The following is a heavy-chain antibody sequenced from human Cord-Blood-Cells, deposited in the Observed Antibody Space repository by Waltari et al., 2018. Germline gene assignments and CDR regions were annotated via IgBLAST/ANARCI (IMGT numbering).Heavy chain of an antibody. Sequence: EVQLVESGGGLVKPGGSLRRSCAASGFTLSSTSLTWVRTAPGEGLEWVSSISSSSIYIYYADSVKGRFTISRDNAKNSLYLQMNSLRAEDTAVYYCARGGQQLVLGDSGDWFDPWGQGTLVTVSS. V-gene: IGHV3-21*01. CDR3: ARGGQQLVLGDSGDWFDP. D-gene: IGHD6-13*01. J-gene: IGHJ5*02. CDR2: ISSSSIYI. CDR1: GFTLSSTS.